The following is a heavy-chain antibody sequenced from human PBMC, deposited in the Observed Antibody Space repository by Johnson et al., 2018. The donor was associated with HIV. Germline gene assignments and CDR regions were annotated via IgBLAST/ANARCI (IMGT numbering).Heavy chain of an antibody. V-gene: IGHV3-30*14. D-gene: IGHD6-13*01. CDR1: GFTFSSYA. CDR3: TRERIAAAGLDAFDI. Sequence: QMLLVESGGGVVQPGRSLRLSCAASGFTFSSYAMHWVRQAPGKGLEWVAVISYDGDNVYYADSVKGRFTISRDNSKNTLYLQMNSLRAEDTAVYYCTRERIAAAGLDAFDIWGQGTMVTVSS. CDR2: ISYDGDNV. J-gene: IGHJ3*02.